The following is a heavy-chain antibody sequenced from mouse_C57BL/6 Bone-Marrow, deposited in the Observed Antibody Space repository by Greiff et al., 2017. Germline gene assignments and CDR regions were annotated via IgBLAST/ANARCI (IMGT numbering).Heavy chain of an antibody. Sequence: QVQLQQPGAELVKPGASVKLSCKASGYTFTSYWMHWVKQRPGRGLEWIGRIDPNSGGTKYNEKFKSKATLTVDKPSSTAYMQLSSLTSEDSAVXAFASSWSNYRGAGFAYWGQGTLVTVSA. J-gene: IGHJ3*01. D-gene: IGHD2-5*01. CDR2: IDPNSGGT. V-gene: IGHV1-72*01. CDR1: GYTFTSYW. CDR3: ASSWSNYRGAGFAY.